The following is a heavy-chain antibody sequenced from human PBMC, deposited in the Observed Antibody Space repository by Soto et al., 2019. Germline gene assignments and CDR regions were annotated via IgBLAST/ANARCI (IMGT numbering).Heavy chain of an antibody. CDR2: IYPGDSDT. CDR1: GYKVSTWHNFTSYW. V-gene: IGHV5-51*01. Sequence: GESLKISCMGSGYKVSTWHNFTSYWIAWVRQMPGEGLEWMGIIYPGDSDTRYSPSFQGQVTISADKSVSTAYLQWSSLKASDTVMYYCARLYYYDSSGAFDYWGQGTLVTVSS. CDR3: ARLYYYDSSGAFDY. D-gene: IGHD3-22*01. J-gene: IGHJ4*02.